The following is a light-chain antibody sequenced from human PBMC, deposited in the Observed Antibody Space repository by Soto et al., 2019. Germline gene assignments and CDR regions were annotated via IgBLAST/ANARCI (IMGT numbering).Light chain of an antibody. CDR2: GAS. J-gene: IGKJ1*01. CDR1: QSVSSIY. Sequence: EIVLTESPCTLSLSPGERATLSCRASQSVSSIYLAWYQQRPGQAPRLLIYGASNRATGIPDRFSGSGSGTDFTLTISSLQPEDFATYYCQQSYSTPAFGQGTKVDIK. V-gene: IGKV3-20*01. CDR3: QQSYSTPA.